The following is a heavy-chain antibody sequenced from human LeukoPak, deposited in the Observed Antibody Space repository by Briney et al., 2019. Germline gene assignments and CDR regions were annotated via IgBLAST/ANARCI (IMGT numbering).Heavy chain of an antibody. D-gene: IGHD1-26*01. V-gene: IGHV4-59*01. J-gene: IGHJ4*02. CDR1: GGSISSYY. CDR2: IYYSGST. Sequence: SETLSLTCTVSGGSISSYYWSWIRQPPGKGLEWIGYIYYSGSTNYNPSLKSRVTISVDTSKNQFSLKLSSVTAADTAVYYCARDRVGAKGFFDYWGQGTLVIVSS. CDR3: ARDRVGAKGFFDY.